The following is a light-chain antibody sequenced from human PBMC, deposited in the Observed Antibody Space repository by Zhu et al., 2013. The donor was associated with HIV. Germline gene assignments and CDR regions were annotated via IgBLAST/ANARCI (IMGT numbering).Light chain of an antibody. Sequence: QSVLTQPPSASGTPGQRVTISCSGSSDNIGSNTVSWYQQIPGTAPKLIIYSNNQRMSGVPDRFSGSKSGTSVSLAISGLHSDDQANYYCATWDDALDAWVFGGGTQLTVL. J-gene: IGLJ3*02. CDR3: ATWDDALDAWV. CDR2: SNN. V-gene: IGLV1-44*01. CDR1: SDNIGSNT.